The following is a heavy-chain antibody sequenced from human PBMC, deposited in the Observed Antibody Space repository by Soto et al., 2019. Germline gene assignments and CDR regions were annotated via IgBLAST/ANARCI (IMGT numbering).Heavy chain of an antibody. V-gene: IGHV3-23*01. CDR2: ISGNGGST. Sequence: GGSLRLSCAASGFTFSSCAMGWVRQAPGKGLEWVSGISGNGGSTYYADSVKGRFTISRDTSKNTLYLQMDSLGAEDTAIYYCARIGSWALNFDYWGQGTQVTVSS. J-gene: IGHJ4*02. CDR3: ARIGSWALNFDY. D-gene: IGHD6-13*01. CDR1: GFTFSSCA.